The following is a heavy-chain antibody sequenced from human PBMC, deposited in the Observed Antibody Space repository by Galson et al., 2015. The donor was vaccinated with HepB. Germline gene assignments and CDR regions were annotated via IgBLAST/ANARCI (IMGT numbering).Heavy chain of an antibody. CDR3: PYFFGSGSLFMDV. CDR2: INHSGSP. J-gene: IGHJ6*02. Sequence: SETLSLTCAVYGASFSDYYWNWIRQPPGKGPEWIGEINHSGSPKYNPSLKSRVTISVDTSKKQFSLKLSSVTAADTAVYYCPYFFGSGSLFMDVWGQGTAVTVSS. CDR1: GASFSDYY. D-gene: IGHD3-10*01. V-gene: IGHV4-34*01.